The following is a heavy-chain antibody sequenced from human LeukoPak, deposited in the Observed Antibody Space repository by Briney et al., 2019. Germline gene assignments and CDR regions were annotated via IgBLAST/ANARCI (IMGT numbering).Heavy chain of an antibody. Sequence: ASVKVSCKTSGYTFTGYYMHWVRQAPGQGLEWMGWINPNSGDTKSAQKFQGRVTLTRDTSISTAYMELTSLRADDTALYYCARVGQPTDFVVVPAARSDLGMFDYWGQGSLVILSS. CDR1: GYTFTGYY. J-gene: IGHJ4*02. CDR3: ARVGQPTDFVVVPAARSDLGMFDY. V-gene: IGHV1-2*02. CDR2: INPNSGDT. D-gene: IGHD2-2*01.